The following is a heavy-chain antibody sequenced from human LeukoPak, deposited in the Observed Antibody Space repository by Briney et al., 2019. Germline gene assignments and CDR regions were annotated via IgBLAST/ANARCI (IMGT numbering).Heavy chain of an antibody. CDR2: ISSSGSTI. Sequence: GGSPRLSCAASGFTVSSYEMNWARQAPGKGLEWVSYISSSGSTIYYADTVKGRFTISRDSAKNSLFLQVNSLRAEDTAVYYCARSSGTYHFGYWGQGTLVTVSS. CDR1: GFTVSSYE. V-gene: IGHV3-48*03. D-gene: IGHD1-26*01. CDR3: ARSSGTYHFGY. J-gene: IGHJ4*02.